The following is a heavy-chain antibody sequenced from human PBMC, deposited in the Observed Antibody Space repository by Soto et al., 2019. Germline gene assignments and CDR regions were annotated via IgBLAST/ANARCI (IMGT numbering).Heavy chain of an antibody. J-gene: IGHJ6*02. CDR2: ISAYNDDR. CDR3: ARVMIGANYYGMDA. V-gene: IGHV1-18*01. Sequence: ASVKVSCKTSGYSFTSYGMTWVRQAPGQGLEWMGWISAYNDDRSYARKLQGRVTMTTDTSTSTAYMELRSLRSDDTAVYYCARVMIGANYYGMDAWGQGTTVTVSS. CDR1: GYSFTSYG. D-gene: IGHD3-22*01.